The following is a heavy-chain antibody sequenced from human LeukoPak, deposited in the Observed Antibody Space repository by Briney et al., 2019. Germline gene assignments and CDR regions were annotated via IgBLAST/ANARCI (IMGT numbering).Heavy chain of an antibody. J-gene: IGHJ4*02. CDR1: GFTFSNAW. CDR2: IKSKTDGGTT. D-gene: IGHD3-3*01. V-gene: IGHV3-15*07. Sequence: PGGSLRLSCAASGFTFSNAWMNWVRQAPGRGLEWVGRIKSKTDGGTTDYPAPVKGRFTISRDDSKNTLYLQMNSLKTEDTAMYYCTRENHDFWSGYYFDYWGQGTLVTVSS. CDR3: TRENHDFWSGYYFDY.